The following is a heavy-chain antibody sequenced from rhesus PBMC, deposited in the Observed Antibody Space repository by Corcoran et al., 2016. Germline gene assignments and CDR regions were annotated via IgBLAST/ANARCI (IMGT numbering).Heavy chain of an antibody. Sequence: EVQLVESGGRFVKPGGSLRRSCSASGFTFSSYGMSWVRQAHGRGLEGVASISSASSYIYYADSVKGRFTISRDNAKNSLSLQMNSLRAEDTAVYYCTSMSGTTSYFEFWGQGALVTVSS. CDR2: ISSASSYI. J-gene: IGHJ1*01. V-gene: IGHV3S16*01. CDR3: TSMSGTTSYFEF. CDR1: GFTFSSYG. D-gene: IGHD1-20*01.